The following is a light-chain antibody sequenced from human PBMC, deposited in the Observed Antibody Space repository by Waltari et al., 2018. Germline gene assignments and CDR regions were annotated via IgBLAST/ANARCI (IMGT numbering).Light chain of an antibody. CDR1: QGINNY. Sequence: IQLTQSPSSLSASVGDRVTITCRVSQGINNYLAWYQQKPAKAPKLLIYAASTLQSGVPSRFSGSGSGTEFTLTISSLQPEDFATYYCQQLNSYQWTFGQGTKVEIK. J-gene: IGKJ1*01. CDR2: AAS. CDR3: QQLNSYQWT. V-gene: IGKV1-9*01.